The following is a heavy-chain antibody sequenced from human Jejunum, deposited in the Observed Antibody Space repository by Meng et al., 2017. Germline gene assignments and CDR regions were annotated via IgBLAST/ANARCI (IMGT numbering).Heavy chain of an antibody. J-gene: IGHJ4*02. CDR3: ARGPDDGSGYEYYFDY. D-gene: IGHD3-22*01. CDR2: LYYGGTT. Sequence: SETLSLTCTVSGGSISGSSYYWGWIRQPPGKGLDWIGRLYYGGTTYYNPSLKSRVTISRDTSKKQFSLKLSSVTAADTAVYDCARGPDDGSGYEYYFDYWGQGTLVTGSS. CDR1: GGSISGSSYY. V-gene: IGHV4-39*07.